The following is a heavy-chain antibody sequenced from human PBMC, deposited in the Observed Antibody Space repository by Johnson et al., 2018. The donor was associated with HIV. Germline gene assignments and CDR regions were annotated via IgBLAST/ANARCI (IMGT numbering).Heavy chain of an antibody. V-gene: IGHV3-30*02. J-gene: IGHJ3*02. CDR3: ARTTRMVGAFDI. Sequence: QVQLVESGGGVVRPGGSLRLSCAASGFTFSSYGMHWVRQAPGKGLEWVAFIRYDGSNKYYADSVKGRFTISRDNSKNTLYLQMNSLRADDTAVYYCARTTRMVGAFDIWGQGTMVTVSS. CDR1: GFTFSSYG. CDR2: IRYDGSNK. D-gene: IGHD2-15*01.